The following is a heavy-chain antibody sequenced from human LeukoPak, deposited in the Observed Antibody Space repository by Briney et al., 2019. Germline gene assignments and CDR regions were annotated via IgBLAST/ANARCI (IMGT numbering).Heavy chain of an antibody. D-gene: IGHD3-10*01. CDR3: ARDLRWFGESFPDY. J-gene: IGHJ4*02. Sequence: PGGSLRLSCAASGFTFSSYSMNWVRQAPGKGLEWVSYISSSSSTIYYADSVKGRFTISRDNAKNSLYLQMNSLRAEDTAVYYCARDLRWFGESFPDYWGQGTLVTVSS. V-gene: IGHV3-48*04. CDR1: GFTFSSYS. CDR2: ISSSSSTI.